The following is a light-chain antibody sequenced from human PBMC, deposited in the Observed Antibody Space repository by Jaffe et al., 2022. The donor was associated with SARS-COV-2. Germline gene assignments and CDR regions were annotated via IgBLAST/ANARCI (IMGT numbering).Light chain of an antibody. CDR3: QQSYSTPIT. J-gene: IGKJ5*01. Sequence: DIQMTQSPSSLSASVGDRVTITCRASQSISSYLNWYQQKPGKAPKLLIYAASSLQSGVPSRFSGGGSGTDFALYISSLQPEDFATYYCQQSYSTPITFGQGTRLEIK. CDR2: AAS. CDR1: QSISSY. V-gene: IGKV1-39*01.